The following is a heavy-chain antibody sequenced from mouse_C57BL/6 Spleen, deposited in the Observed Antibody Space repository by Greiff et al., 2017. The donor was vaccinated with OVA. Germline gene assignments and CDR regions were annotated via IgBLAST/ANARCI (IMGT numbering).Heavy chain of an antibody. J-gene: IGHJ2*01. V-gene: IGHV5-6*01. CDR3: ARRDYEDYCDY. CDR1: GFTFSSYC. CDR2: ISRGGSYT. D-gene: IGHD2-4*01. Sequence: EVQLLQSGAAFVTPGASLKLSCAASGFTFSSYCLSWVRQTPDKRLEWVATISRGGSYTYYLDSVKGRFTITRDNSKSTLYLQMSSLKSEDTAMYYCARRDYEDYCDYWGQGTTLTVSS.